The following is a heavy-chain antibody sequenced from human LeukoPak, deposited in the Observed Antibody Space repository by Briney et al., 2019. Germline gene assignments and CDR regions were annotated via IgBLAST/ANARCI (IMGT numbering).Heavy chain of an antibody. CDR3: ARDSVPAVVYGYDPTFDY. J-gene: IGHJ4*02. Sequence: ASVKVSCKASGYTFTNYALHWVRQAPGQRLEWMGWINAGNGNTKYSQKFQDRVTITRDTSASTAYMELSSLRSEDTAVYYCARDSVPAVVYGYDPTFDYWGQGTLVTVSS. V-gene: IGHV1-3*01. CDR2: INAGNGNT. D-gene: IGHD5-12*01. CDR1: GYTFTNYA.